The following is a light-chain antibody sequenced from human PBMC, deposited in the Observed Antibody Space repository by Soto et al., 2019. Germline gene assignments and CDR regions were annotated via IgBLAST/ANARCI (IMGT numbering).Light chain of an antibody. CDR2: AAS. J-gene: IGKJ1*01. V-gene: IGKV1-27*01. CDR1: QGISNY. CDR3: QKYNSAPWT. Sequence: DIQMTQSPSSLSSSVVDRVTIACRASQGISNYLAWYQQKPGNVPRLLIYAASTLQSGVPSRFSGSGSGTDFTLTISSLQPEDVASYYCQKYNSAPWTFGQGTKVDI.